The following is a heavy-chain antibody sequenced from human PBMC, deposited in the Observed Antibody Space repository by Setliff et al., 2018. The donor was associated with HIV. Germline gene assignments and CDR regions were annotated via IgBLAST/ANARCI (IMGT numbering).Heavy chain of an antibody. CDR2: IDTSGSS. CDR1: GASISSGNYF. J-gene: IGHJ4*02. Sequence: SETLSLTCTVSGASISSGNYFWTWIRQPAGKGLEWIGRIDTSGSSYYNPSLKSRVTMSVDTSKNQFSLKLSSVSAADTAVYYCARRAEDYYDTSGYYYGYYFDYWGQGTLVTVSS. CDR3: ARRAEDYYDTSGYYYGYYFDY. D-gene: IGHD3-22*01. V-gene: IGHV4-61*02.